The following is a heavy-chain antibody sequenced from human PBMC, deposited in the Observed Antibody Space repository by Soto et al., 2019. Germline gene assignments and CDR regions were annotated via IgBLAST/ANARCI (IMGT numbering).Heavy chain of an antibody. V-gene: IGHV3-11*01. CDR1: GFSPRHSY. CDR3: TRDPRITDF. CDR2: KGPGGEIR. D-gene: IGHD3-16*01. J-gene: IGHJ4*02. Sequence: QVRLVESGEGLLKPEGSLRLSAAGPGFSPRHSYMTWIRRAPGKGLEFFSNKGPGGEIRKYADSVEGRYTTSRDNAKNVLYLHMNSLRADDTAVYYCTRDPRITDFWGQGTLVTVSS.